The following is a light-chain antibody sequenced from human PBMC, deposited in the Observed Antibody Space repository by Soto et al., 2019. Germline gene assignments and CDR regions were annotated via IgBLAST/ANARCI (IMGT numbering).Light chain of an antibody. CDR3: QQTYSAPWT. CDR2: GAS. V-gene: IGKV1-39*01. J-gene: IGKJ1*01. CDR1: QIIISY. Sequence: DIQMTQSPSSLSASVGDTVTITCRASQIIISYLNWYQQKPGKAPNLLIYGASSLQSGVPSRFSGSASGTDFTLTISSLQPEDFATYYCQQTYSAPWTFGRGTK.